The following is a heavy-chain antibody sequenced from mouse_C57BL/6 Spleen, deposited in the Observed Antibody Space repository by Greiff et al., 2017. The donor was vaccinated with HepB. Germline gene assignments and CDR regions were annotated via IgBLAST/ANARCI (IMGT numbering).Heavy chain of an antibody. CDR3: ARESAMDY. V-gene: IGHV1-82*01. J-gene: IGHJ4*01. CDR2: IYPGDGDT. CDR1: GYAFSSSW. Sequence: QVQLQQSGPELVKPGASVKISCKASGYAFSSSWMNWVKQRPGKGLEWIGRIYPGDGDTNYNGKIKGKATLTADKSSSTDYMQLSSLTSEDSAVYFCARESAMDYWGQGTSVTVSS.